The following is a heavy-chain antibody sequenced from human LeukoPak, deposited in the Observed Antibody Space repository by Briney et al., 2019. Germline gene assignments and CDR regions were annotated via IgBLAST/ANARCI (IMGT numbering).Heavy chain of an antibody. Sequence: GGSLRLSCAASGFTFSSYSMNRVRQAPGKGLEWVSSISTGSSYIYYADSVKGRFTISRDNAKNSLYLQMNSLRAEDTAVYYCARGPSGYHNTGGQGTLVTVSS. CDR3: ARGPSGYHNT. J-gene: IGHJ4*02. CDR2: ISTGSSYI. V-gene: IGHV3-21*01. D-gene: IGHD5-12*01. CDR1: GFTFSSYS.